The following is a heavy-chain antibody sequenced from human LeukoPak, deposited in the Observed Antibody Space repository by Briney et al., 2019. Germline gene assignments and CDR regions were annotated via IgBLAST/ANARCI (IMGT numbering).Heavy chain of an antibody. V-gene: IGHV1-46*01. D-gene: IGHD4-23*01. CDR2: INPRGTST. Sequence: GASVKVSCKASGYSFTSHYMHWVRQAPGQGLEWIGLINPRGTSTIYAEKFQGRIIMTRDMSTTTDYMELSSLKSDDTAVYYCARDNSIHERGWWFDPWGQGTLATVSS. CDR1: GYSFTSHY. J-gene: IGHJ5*02. CDR3: ARDNSIHERGWWFDP.